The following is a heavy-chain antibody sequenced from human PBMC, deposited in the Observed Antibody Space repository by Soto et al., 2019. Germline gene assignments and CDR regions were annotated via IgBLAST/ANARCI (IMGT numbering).Heavy chain of an antibody. CDR3: ARRLNGGSYYGSYY. D-gene: IGHD1-26*01. CDR1: GFTFTSYA. Sequence: EVQLLESGGGLVQPGGSLRLSCAASGFTFTSYAMTWVRQAPGKGLEWVSSISGSGASTYYADSVKGRFTISRDNSKHTLYLQMTSLRAEDTAVYYCARRLNGGSYYGSYYWGQGTLVTVSS. CDR2: ISGSGAST. V-gene: IGHV3-23*01. J-gene: IGHJ4*02.